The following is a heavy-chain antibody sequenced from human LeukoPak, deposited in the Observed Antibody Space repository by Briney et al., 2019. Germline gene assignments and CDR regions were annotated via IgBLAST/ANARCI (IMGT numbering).Heavy chain of an antibody. V-gene: IGHV4-59*01. Sequence: SETLSLTCAVSGGSHSSYYWSWIRQPPGKGLEWIGYIYYGGSTNYSPSLKSRATISVATSKNQFSLKLSSVTAADTAVYYCARGWFDPWGQGTLVTVSS. J-gene: IGHJ5*02. CDR3: ARGWFDP. CDR1: GGSHSSYY. CDR2: IYYGGST.